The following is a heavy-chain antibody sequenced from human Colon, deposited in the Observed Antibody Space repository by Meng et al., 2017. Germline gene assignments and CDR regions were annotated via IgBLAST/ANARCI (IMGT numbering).Heavy chain of an antibody. CDR1: GGSLTDYY. CDR3: ARGTSVTAVSFDY. J-gene: IGHJ4*02. Sequence: QVQLQQWGAGLLKPLTTLSLTCDVHGGSLTDYYWSWIHQPPGKGLEWIGEIYHSGTTNYNPSLKSRVTISVDKSKNQFSLKVTSVTAADTAVYYCARGTSVTAVSFDYWGQGTLVTVSS. CDR2: IYHSGTT. D-gene: IGHD4-17*01. V-gene: IGHV4-34*02.